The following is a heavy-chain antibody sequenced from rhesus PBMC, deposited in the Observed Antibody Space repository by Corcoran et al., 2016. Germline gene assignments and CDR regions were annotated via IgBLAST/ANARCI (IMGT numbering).Heavy chain of an antibody. J-gene: IGHJ4*01. V-gene: IGHV4-127*01. CDR3: ARSSMGFDY. CDR1: VGSISGYY. CDR2: IGGSSGST. Sequence: QVQLQESGPGVVKPSETLSLTCAVSVGSISGYYLWRWIRPPPGKGLEWIGYIGGSSGSTNYNPSLKNRVTISKDTSKNQFSLKLSSVTAADTAVYYCARSSMGFDYWGQGVLVTVSS.